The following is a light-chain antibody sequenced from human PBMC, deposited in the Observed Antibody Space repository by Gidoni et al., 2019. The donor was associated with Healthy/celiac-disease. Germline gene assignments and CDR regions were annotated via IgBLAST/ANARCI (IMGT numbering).Light chain of an antibody. J-gene: IGKJ3*01. Sequence: IVFTPSPGTLSLSPGESATLSCRASQSVSSSYLAWYQQKPGQAPRLLIYGASSRATGIPDRFSGSGSGTDSTLTISRLEPEDFAVYYCQQYGSSLFTFGPGTKVEIK. CDR2: GAS. V-gene: IGKV3-20*01. CDR1: QSVSSSY. CDR3: QQYGSSLFT.